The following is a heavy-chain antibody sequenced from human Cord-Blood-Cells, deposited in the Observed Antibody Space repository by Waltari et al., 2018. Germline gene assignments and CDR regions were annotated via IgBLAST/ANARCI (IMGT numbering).Heavy chain of an antibody. V-gene: IGHV1-2*06. J-gene: IGHJ4*02. CDR3: ARANWGSGHDY. Sequence: QVQLVQSGDEVKKPGASVKVPCKASGYTFTGYYMHWVRQAPGQGREWMGRINPNSGGTNYAQEFQGRVTMTRDTSISTAYMELSRLRSDDTAVYYCARANWGSGHDYWGQGTLVTVSS. CDR1: GYTFTGYY. CDR2: INPNSGGT. D-gene: IGHD7-27*01.